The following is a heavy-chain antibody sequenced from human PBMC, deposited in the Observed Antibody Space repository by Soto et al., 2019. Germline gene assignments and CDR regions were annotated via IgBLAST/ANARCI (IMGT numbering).Heavy chain of an antibody. CDR3: ATRSPAFDY. J-gene: IGHJ4*02. Sequence: QVQLVQSGPEVKKPGASVKVSCKTSGYTFTSYGISWVRQAPGQGLEWMGWISTSKGNTNYAQKFQSRVTMTTDTSTNTAYMELRSLRSDDTAVYYCATRSPAFDYWGQGTLVTVSS. V-gene: IGHV1-18*01. CDR1: GYTFTSYG. CDR2: ISTSKGNT.